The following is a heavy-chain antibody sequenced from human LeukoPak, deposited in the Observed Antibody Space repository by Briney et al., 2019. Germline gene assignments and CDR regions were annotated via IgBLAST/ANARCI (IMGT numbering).Heavy chain of an antibody. D-gene: IGHD3-10*01. CDR3: TRNVRGPPHI. CDR1: GGSFSGYY. V-gene: IGHV4-34*01. Sequence: SETLSLTCAVYGGSFSGYYWSWIRQPPGKGLEWIGEINHSGSTNYNPSLKSRVTISVDTSKNQFSLRLSSVTAADTAVYYCTRNVRGPPHIWGQGTMVTVSS. J-gene: IGHJ3*02. CDR2: INHSGST.